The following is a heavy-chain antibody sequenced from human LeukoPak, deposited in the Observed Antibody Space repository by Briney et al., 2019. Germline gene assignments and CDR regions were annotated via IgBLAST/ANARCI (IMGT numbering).Heavy chain of an antibody. D-gene: IGHD2-2*01. J-gene: IGHJ4*02. CDR3: ANRYCTSVSCYPPGY. CDR1: GFTFSNYA. Sequence: GGSLRLSCAASGFTFSNYAMSWVRQAPGKGLEWVSAISGSGGSTYYADSLKGRFTISRDNSKNTLYLQMNSLGAEDTAVYYCANRYCTSVSCYPPGYWGQGTPVTVSS. CDR2: ISGSGGST. V-gene: IGHV3-23*01.